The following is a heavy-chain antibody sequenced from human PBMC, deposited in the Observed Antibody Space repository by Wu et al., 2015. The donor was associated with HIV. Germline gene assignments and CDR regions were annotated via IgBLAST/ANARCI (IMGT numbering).Heavy chain of an antibody. D-gene: IGHD3-22*01. CDR3: AREDYYDSDDAFDY. CDR2: MNPNSGGT. V-gene: IGHV1-2*02. CDR1: GYTFSDYY. J-gene: IGHJ3*02. Sequence: QVQLVQSGAEVKKPGASVKVSCRASGYTFSDYYINWVRQAPGQGLEWMGWMNPNSGGTNYAQKFQGRVTMTRDTSITTAYMELSRLRSDDTALYYCAREDYYDSDDAFDYLGPGDSGHRLF.